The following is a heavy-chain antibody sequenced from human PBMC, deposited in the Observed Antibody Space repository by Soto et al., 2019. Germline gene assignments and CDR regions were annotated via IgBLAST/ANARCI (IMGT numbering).Heavy chain of an antibody. V-gene: IGHV1-2*02. Sequence: ASVKASARAPGYTFTGYYMPWVGQPPGQGLEWMGWINPNSGGKNYAKKFQGRVTMTRATSISTASMELSRLRSADTAVYYVARERDWNYKPYYYYYGMDVRGQGTTITVSS. CDR2: INPNSGGK. D-gene: IGHD1-7*01. CDR3: ARERDWNYKPYYYYYGMDV. CDR1: GYTFTGYY. J-gene: IGHJ6*02.